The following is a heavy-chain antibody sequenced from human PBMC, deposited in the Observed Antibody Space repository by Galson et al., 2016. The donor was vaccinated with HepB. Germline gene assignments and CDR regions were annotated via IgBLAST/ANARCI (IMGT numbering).Heavy chain of an antibody. CDR1: GYTFTSYG. CDR3: ARGWYSPLDY. Sequence: PVKVSCKASGYTFTSYGITWVRQAPGQGLEWVGWISAYNGNTNYAQKLQGRVTMTTDTSPSTAYMELRRLRSDDTAVYYCARGWYSPLDYWGQGTLVTVSS. J-gene: IGHJ4*02. D-gene: IGHD6-19*01. CDR2: ISAYNGNT. V-gene: IGHV1-18*01.